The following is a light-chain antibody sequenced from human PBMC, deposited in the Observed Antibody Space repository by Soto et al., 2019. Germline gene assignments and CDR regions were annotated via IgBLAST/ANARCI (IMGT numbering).Light chain of an antibody. Sequence: DIVMTQSPDSLAVSLGERATINCKSSQSVLYSSNNKNYLAWYQQRPGQPPKLLIYWASTRESGVPDRFSGSGSGADFPLTISSLQAEDVAVYYCQQYYSIPLIFGGGTKVEIK. CDR3: QQYYSIPLI. J-gene: IGKJ4*01. V-gene: IGKV4-1*01. CDR1: QSVLYSSNNKNY. CDR2: WAS.